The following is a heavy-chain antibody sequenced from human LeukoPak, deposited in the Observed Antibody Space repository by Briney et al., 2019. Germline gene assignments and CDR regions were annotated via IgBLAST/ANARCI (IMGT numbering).Heavy chain of an antibody. CDR2: IRSKAYGGTT. J-gene: IGHJ3*02. CDR1: GFTFGDFA. D-gene: IGHD1-26*01. CDR3: TRVPGGSYYRLDI. V-gene: IGHV3-49*04. Sequence: GGSLRLSCTASGFTFGDFALSWVRQAPGKGLEWVGFIRSKAYGGTTEYAAPVKGRFTISRDDSKSIASLQMNSLKTEDTAVYYCTRVPGGSYYRLDIWGQGTMVTVSS.